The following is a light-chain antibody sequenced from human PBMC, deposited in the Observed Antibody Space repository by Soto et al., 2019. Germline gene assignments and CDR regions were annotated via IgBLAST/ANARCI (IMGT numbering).Light chain of an antibody. CDR3: LSKTSTISSV. Sequence: QSVLTQPASVSGSPGQSIAISCTGTTSDVGGYNYVSWYQQHPGKVPKLLIHEVSNRPSGVSNRFSGSKSGNTASLTISGLQAEDEADYYCLSKTSTISSVFGTGTKVTVL. V-gene: IGLV2-14*01. CDR2: EVS. CDR1: TSDVGGYNY. J-gene: IGLJ1*01.